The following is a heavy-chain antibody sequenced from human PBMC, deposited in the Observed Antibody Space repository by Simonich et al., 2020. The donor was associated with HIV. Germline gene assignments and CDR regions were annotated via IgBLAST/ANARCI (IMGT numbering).Heavy chain of an antibody. J-gene: IGHJ5*02. V-gene: IGHV4-59*01. CDR1: GGSISSYY. Sequence: QVQLQESGPGLVKPSETLSLTCTVSGGSISSYYWSWIRQPPGKGLEWIGYIYYSGSTNHNPSRKSRVTISVNTSKNQFSLKLSSVTAADTAVYYCARHYYDSSGYYSGIDPWGQGTLVTVSS. CDR2: IYYSGST. D-gene: IGHD3-22*01. CDR3: ARHYYDSSGYYSGIDP.